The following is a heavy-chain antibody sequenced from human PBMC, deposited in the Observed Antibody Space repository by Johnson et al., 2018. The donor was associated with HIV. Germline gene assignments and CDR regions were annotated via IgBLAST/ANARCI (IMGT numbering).Heavy chain of an antibody. CDR1: GFTFTHYA. J-gene: IGHJ3*02. CDR2: IKSKTDGGTT. D-gene: IGHD1-14*01. Sequence: VQLVESGGGVVQPGRSLRLSCAASGFTFTHYAMDWVRQAPGKGLEWVGRIKSKTDGGTTDYAAPVKGRFTISRDDSKNTLYLQMNSLRAEDTAVYYCARPTKPGDAFDIWGQGTMVTVSS. V-gene: IGHV3-15*01. CDR3: ARPTKPGDAFDI.